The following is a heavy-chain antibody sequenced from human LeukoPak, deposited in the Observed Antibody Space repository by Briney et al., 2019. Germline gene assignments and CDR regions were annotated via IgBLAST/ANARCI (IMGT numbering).Heavy chain of an antibody. Sequence: GGSLRLSCAASGFTFGSYTMSWDRQAPGKGLEWVSTITTSDGNTYYADSVKGRFTVSRDNSKNTLFLQMNSLRAEDTAVYYCAKDGGLWVSAHWGDSWGRGTLVTVSS. D-gene: IGHD7-27*01. V-gene: IGHV3-23*01. J-gene: IGHJ4*02. CDR3: AKDGGLWVSAHWGDS. CDR1: GFTFGSYT. CDR2: ITTSDGNT.